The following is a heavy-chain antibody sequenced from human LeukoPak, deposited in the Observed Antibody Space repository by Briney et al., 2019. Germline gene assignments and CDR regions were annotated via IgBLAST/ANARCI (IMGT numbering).Heavy chain of an antibody. J-gene: IGHJ4*02. Sequence: PSETLSLTCTVPGGSISSYYWSWIRQPAGKGLEWIGRIYTSGSTNYNPSLKSRVTMSVDTSKNQFSLKLSSVTAADTAVYYCTRGGYYEPIDSWGQGTLVTVSS. D-gene: IGHD3-22*01. V-gene: IGHV4-4*07. CDR2: IYTSGST. CDR1: GGSISSYY. CDR3: TRGGYYEPIDS.